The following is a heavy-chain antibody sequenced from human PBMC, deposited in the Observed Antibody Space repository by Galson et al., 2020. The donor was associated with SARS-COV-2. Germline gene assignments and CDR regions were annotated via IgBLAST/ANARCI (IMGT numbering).Heavy chain of an antibody. V-gene: IGHV3-23*01. CDR1: GFSFRTFG. Sequence: GGSLRLSCAASGFSFRTFGMSWVRQAPGKGLEWVSAISGSGRSRYYTDSVKGRFTVSRDNSKNTLYLQTDSLRAEDTAVYYCARFGDYGSDAFDIWGQGTVVTVSS. J-gene: IGHJ3*02. CDR3: ARFGDYGSDAFDI. D-gene: IGHD4-17*01. CDR2: ISGSGRSR.